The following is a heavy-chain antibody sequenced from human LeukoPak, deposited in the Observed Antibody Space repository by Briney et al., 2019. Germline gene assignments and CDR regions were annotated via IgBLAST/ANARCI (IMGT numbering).Heavy chain of an antibody. J-gene: IGHJ6*02. CDR1: GSIFNSYT. CDR2: IRSSSSSI. Sequence: GGSLRLSCAASGSIFNSYTMNWVRQAPGKGLEWVSAIRSSSSSIYYADSVKGRFTISRDNAKNSVYLQMNSLRAEDTAVYYCTRDGQYYGMDVWGQGTTVTVSS. CDR3: TRDGQYYGMDV. V-gene: IGHV3-21*01.